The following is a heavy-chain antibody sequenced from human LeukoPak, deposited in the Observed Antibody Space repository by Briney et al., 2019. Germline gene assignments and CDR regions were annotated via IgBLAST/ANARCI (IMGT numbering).Heavy chain of an antibody. V-gene: IGHV3-30*03. Sequence: PGGSLRLSCAASGFTFSSYGMHWVRQAPGKGLEWVAVISYDGSNKYYADPVKGRFTISKDNSKNTLYLQMNSLRADDTAVYYCVRGTGYWGQGTLVTVSS. J-gene: IGHJ4*02. CDR2: ISYDGSNK. CDR3: VRGTGY. CDR1: GFTFSSYG.